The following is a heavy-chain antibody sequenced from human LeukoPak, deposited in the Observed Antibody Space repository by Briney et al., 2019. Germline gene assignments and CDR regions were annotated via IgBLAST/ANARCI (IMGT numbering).Heavy chain of an antibody. D-gene: IGHD1-26*01. CDR1: GFAFSGYA. V-gene: IGHV3-23*01. CDR2: IGARGDVT. J-gene: IGHJ4*02. CDR3: AKVHYTASFPGSFPGRNYFDS. Sequence: GGSLRLSCTVSGFAFSGYAMSWARQAPGKGPEWVSSIGARGDVTYSADSVKGRFTISRDNSKRTLFLQMNSLRAEDTAVYYCAKVHYTASFPGSFPGRNYFDSWGQGSLVTVSP.